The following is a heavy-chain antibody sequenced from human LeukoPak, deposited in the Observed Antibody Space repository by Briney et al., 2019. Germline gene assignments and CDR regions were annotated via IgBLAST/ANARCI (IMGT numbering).Heavy chain of an antibody. CDR2: IYHSGST. Sequence: PSQTLSLTCAVSGGSISSGGYSWSWIRQPPGKGLEWIGYIYHSGSTYYNPSLKSRVTISVDRSKNQFSLKLSSVTAADTAVYYCARDLCGGSWCGMDVWGKGTTVTVSS. CDR3: ARDLCGGSWCGMDV. D-gene: IGHD2-15*01. CDR1: GGSISSGGYS. V-gene: IGHV4-30-2*01. J-gene: IGHJ6*04.